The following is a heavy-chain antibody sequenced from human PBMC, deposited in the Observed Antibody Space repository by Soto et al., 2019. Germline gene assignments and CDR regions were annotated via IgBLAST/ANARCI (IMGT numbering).Heavy chain of an antibody. CDR1: GFTFSSYA. J-gene: IGHJ4*02. D-gene: IGHD3-10*01. Sequence: EVQLLESGGALVQPGGSLRLSCAASGFTFSSYAMSWVRQAPGEWLEWVLAISGSGGSTYYADYVKCRFTISRDNSKNTLYLQMNSRRAEDTAVYYCANVLLWFGELTAGGFDYWGQGTLVTVSS. CDR3: ANVLLWFGELTAGGFDY. CDR2: ISGSGGST. V-gene: IGHV3-23*01.